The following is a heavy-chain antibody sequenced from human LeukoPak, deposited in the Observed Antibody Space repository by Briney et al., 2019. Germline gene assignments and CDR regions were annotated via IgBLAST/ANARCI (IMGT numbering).Heavy chain of an antibody. V-gene: IGHV3-21*01. Sequence: PGGSLRLSCAASGFTFSSYSMNCVRQAPGKGLEWGSSISSSSTYIYYADSVKGRFTISRDNAKNSLYLQMNRLRAEDTAVYYCATYGSGSYYYFDYWGQGTLVTVSS. CDR2: ISSSSTYI. D-gene: IGHD3-10*01. J-gene: IGHJ4*02. CDR1: GFTFSSYS. CDR3: ATYGSGSYYYFDY.